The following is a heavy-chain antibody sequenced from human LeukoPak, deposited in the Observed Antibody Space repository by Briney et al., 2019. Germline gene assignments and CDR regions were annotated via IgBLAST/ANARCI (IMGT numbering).Heavy chain of an antibody. CDR2: INTNSGGT. D-gene: IGHD6-19*01. J-gene: IGHJ4*02. V-gene: IGHV1-2*02. CDR3: APRIAVAGSDFDY. CDR1: GYTFTGYY. Sequence: ASVKVSCKASGYTFTGYYMHWVRQAPGQGLEWMGWINTNSGGTNYAQKFQGRVTMTRDTSISTAYMKLSRLRSDDTAVYYCAPRIAVAGSDFDYWGQGTLVTVSS.